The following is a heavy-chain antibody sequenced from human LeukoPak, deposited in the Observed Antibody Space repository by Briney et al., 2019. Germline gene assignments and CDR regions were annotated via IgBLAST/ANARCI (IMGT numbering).Heavy chain of an antibody. CDR1: GFTFSSYA. Sequence: GGSLRLSCAASGFTFSSYAMSWVLQAPGKGLEWVSAISGSGGSTYYADSVKGRFTISRDNSKNTLYLQMNSLRAEDTAVYYCAKVYSSLRLGGFDYWGQGNLVTVSS. J-gene: IGHJ4*02. CDR2: ISGSGGST. V-gene: IGHV3-23*01. CDR3: AKVYSSLRLGGFDY. D-gene: IGHD6-13*01.